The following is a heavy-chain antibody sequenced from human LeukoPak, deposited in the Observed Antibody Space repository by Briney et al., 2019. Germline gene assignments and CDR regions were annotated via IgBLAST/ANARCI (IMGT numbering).Heavy chain of an antibody. V-gene: IGHV3-23*01. D-gene: IGHD1-26*01. CDR1: GFTFSSYA. CDR3: AKEEWELSIYSFDY. J-gene: IGHJ4*02. CDR2: ISGSGGST. Sequence: GGSLRLSCAPSGFTFSSYAMSWVRHAPGKGLEWVSAISGSGGSTYYADSVKGRFTISRDNSKNTLYLQMNSLRAEDTAVYYCAKEEWELSIYSFDYWGQGTLVTVSS.